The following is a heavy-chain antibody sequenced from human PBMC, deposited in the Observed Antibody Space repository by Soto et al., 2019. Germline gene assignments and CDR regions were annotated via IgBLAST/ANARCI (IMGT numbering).Heavy chain of an antibody. CDR2: ISTYNGNT. D-gene: IGHD3-10*01. V-gene: IGHV1-18*01. J-gene: IGHJ4*02. Sequence: GASVKVSCKASGYTFTTYRITWVRQAPGQGLEWMGWISTYNGNTNYAQKLQGRVTMTTDTSTSTAYMEVRSLRSDDTAVYYCARDPGTRSDYWGQGTLVTVSS. CDR3: ARDPGTRSDY. CDR1: GYTFTTYR.